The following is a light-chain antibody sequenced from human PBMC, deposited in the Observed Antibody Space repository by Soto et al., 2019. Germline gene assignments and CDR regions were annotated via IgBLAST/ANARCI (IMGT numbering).Light chain of an antibody. CDR1: SSDIGDYDY. CDR2: DVT. J-gene: IGLJ2*01. V-gene: IGLV2-14*01. CDR3: CSYADIALDVV. Sequence: QSVLTQPASVSGSPGQSITISCTGTSSDIGDYDYVSWYQHLPGKAPNLLIFDVTHRPSGVSDRFSGSKSGNTASLTISGVRPEDEADYYCCSYADIALDVVFGGGTKVTVL.